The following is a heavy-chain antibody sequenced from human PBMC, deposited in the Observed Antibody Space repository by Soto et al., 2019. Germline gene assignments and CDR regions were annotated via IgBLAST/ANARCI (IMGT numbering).Heavy chain of an antibody. J-gene: IGHJ4*02. CDR1: GGSFSGYY. V-gene: IGHV4-34*01. Sequence: SETLPLTCAFYGGSFSGYYWIWIRQPPGKGLEWVGGINHRGSTNYNPSLGGRVTISVDTSKNQFSLKLNSVTAADTAVFYCAGLFPYVSSGYHLNYLGQGTLVTVSS. CDR2: INHRGST. CDR3: AGLFPYVSSGYHLNY. D-gene: IGHD3-22*01.